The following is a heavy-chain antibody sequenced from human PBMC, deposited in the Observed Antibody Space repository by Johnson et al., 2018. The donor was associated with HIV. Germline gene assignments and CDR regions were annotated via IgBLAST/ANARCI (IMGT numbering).Heavy chain of an antibody. CDR2: IKQDGSEK. Sequence: VQLVESGGGLVQPGGSLRLSCAASGFTFSSYWMSWVRQAPGKGLEWVANIKQDGSEKYYVDSVKGRFTISRDNAKNSLYLQMNSLRAEDTAVYFCARDHCTGASCLPGAFDIWGQGTMVTVSS. D-gene: IGHD2-15*01. CDR1: GFTFSSYW. J-gene: IGHJ3*02. CDR3: ARDHCTGASCLPGAFDI. V-gene: IGHV3-7*03.